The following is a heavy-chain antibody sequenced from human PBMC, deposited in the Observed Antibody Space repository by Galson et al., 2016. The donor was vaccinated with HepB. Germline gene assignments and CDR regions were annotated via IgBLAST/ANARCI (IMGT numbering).Heavy chain of an antibody. CDR2: TFYRSTWEN. CDR1: GDSVYNNGAA. V-gene: IGHV6-1*01. D-gene: IGHD7-27*01. CDR3: ARAVHLGRGMVV. Sequence: CAISGDSVYNNGAAWVWIRQSPSRGLEWLGRTFYRSTWENHYAGSVINRITISPDTSRNQFSLHLNSVTPEDTAVYYCARAVHLGRGMVVWGQGTTVTVSS. J-gene: IGHJ6*02.